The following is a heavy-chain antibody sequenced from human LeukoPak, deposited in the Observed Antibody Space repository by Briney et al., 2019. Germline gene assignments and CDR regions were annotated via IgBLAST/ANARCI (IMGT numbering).Heavy chain of an antibody. J-gene: IGHJ4*02. D-gene: IGHD3-3*01. V-gene: IGHV4-38-2*01. CDR3: ASQTYDFWSGYYISYFDY. Sequence: SETLSLTCAVSGYSISSGYYWGWIRQPPGKELEWIGSIYHSGSTYYNPSLKSRVTISVDTSKNQFSLKLSSVTAADTAVYYCASQTYDFWSGYYISYFDYWGQGTLVTVSS. CDR1: GYSISSGYY. CDR2: IYHSGST.